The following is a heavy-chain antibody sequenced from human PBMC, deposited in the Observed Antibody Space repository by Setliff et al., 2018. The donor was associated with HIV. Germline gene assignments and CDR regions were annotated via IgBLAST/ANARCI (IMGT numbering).Heavy chain of an antibody. D-gene: IGHD2-8*02. V-gene: IGHV1-2*02. CDR3: ARGPPTGTVSWFDT. CDR1: GYTFVNYY. J-gene: IGHJ5*02. Sequence: ASVKVSCKTSGYTFVNYYVNWVRQAPGQGLEWIGIMNCMNGDTSYAQSLKGRVTMTRYRSSDTAYLEVRRLTSNDTAVFYCARGPPTGTVSWFDTWGQGTLVTRLL. CDR2: MNCMNGDT.